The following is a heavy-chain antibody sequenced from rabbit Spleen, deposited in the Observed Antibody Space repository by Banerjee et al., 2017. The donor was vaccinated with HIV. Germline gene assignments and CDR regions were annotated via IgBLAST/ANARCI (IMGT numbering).Heavy chain of an antibody. Sequence: QSLEESGGDLVKPGASLTLTCTASGFSLSSSHYMCWVRRAPGKGLEWIGYIEPIFGNTYYANWVNGRFTISSHNAQNTLYLQLSSLTAADTATYFCVTYDTNYYASTLWGPGTLVTVS. CDR2: IEPIFGNT. D-gene: IGHD6-1*01. V-gene: IGHV1S40*01. J-gene: IGHJ4*01. CDR1: GFSLSSSHY. CDR3: VTYDTNYYASTL.